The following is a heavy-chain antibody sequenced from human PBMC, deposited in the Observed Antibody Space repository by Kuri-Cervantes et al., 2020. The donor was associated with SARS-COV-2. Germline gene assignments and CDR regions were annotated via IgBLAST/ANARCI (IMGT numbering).Heavy chain of an antibody. CDR2: ISAYNGNT. CDR3: ARVLRFLEWLPQPQYYFYY. CDR1: GYTFTSYG. V-gene: IGHV1-18*04. D-gene: IGHD3-3*01. Sequence: ASVKVSCKASGYTFTSYGISWVRQAPGQGLEWIGWISAYNGNTNYAQKLQGRVTMTTDTSTSTAYMELRSLRSDDTAVYYCARVLRFLEWLPQPQYYFYYWGQEPWSPSPQ. J-gene: IGHJ4*01.